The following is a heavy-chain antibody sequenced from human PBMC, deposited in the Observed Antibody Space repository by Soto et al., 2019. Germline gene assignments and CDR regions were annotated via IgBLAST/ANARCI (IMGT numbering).Heavy chain of an antibody. D-gene: IGHD6-13*01. Sequence: SETLSLTCTVSGGSISSGGYYWSWIRQHPGKGLEWIGYIYYSGSTYYNPSLKSRVTISVDTSKNQFSLKLSSVTAADTAVYYCASAPYSSSWYYFDYWGQGTLVTVSS. CDR1: GGSISSGGYY. V-gene: IGHV4-31*03. CDR2: IYYSGST. J-gene: IGHJ4*02. CDR3: ASAPYSSSWYYFDY.